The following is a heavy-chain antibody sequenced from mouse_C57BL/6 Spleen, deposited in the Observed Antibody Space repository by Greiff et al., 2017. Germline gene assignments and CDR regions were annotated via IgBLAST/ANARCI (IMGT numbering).Heavy chain of an antibody. J-gene: IGHJ1*03. D-gene: IGHD1-1*01. CDR1: GYTFTSYW. V-gene: IGHV1-64*01. Sequence: QVHVKQPGAELVKPGASVKLSCKASGYTFTSYWMHWVKQRPGQGLEWIGMIHPNSGSTNYNEKFKSKATLTVDKSSSTAYMQLSSLTSEDSAVYYCARGYYGSSYEGYFDVWGTGTTVTVSS. CDR3: ARGYYGSSYEGYFDV. CDR2: IHPNSGST.